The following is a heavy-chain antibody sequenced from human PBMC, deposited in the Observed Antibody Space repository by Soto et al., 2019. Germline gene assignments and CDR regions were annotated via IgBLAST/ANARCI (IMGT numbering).Heavy chain of an antibody. CDR1: GGTFSSYA. D-gene: IGHD3-10*01. J-gene: IGHJ6*02. CDR2: IIPIFGTA. V-gene: IGHV1-69*13. Sequence: GASVKVSCKASGGTFSSYAISWVRQAPGQGLEWMGGIIPIFGTANYAQKFQGRVTITADESTSTAYMELSSLRSEDTAVYYCARGVYYCSDDYWGMDVWGQGTTVPVSS. CDR3: ARGVYYCSDDYWGMDV.